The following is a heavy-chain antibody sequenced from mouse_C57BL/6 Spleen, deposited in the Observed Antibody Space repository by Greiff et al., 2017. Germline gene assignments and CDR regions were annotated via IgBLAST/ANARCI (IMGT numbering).Heavy chain of an antibody. Sequence: EVQRVESGEGLVKPGGSLKLSCAASGFTFSSYAMSWVRQTPEKRLEWVAYISSGGDYIYYADTVKGRFTISRDNARNTLYLQMSSLKSEDTAMYYCTRGDYGNYVGYAMDYWGQGTSVTVSS. D-gene: IGHD2-1*01. CDR3: TRGDYGNYVGYAMDY. CDR2: ISSGGDYI. J-gene: IGHJ4*01. V-gene: IGHV5-9-1*02. CDR1: GFTFSSYA.